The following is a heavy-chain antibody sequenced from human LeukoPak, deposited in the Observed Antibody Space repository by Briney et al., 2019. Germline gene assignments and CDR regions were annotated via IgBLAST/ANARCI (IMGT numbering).Heavy chain of an antibody. V-gene: IGHV5-51*01. CDR1: GYSFTSNW. Sequence: GESLKISCKGSGYSFTSNWIGWVRQMPGKGLEWMGIIYPGDSDTRYSPSFQGQVTLSVEKSISIAYLQWSSLKASDTAMYYCARFTTSMVAPWGQGTLVTVSS. CDR2: IYPGDSDT. J-gene: IGHJ5*02. D-gene: IGHD5-12*01. CDR3: ARFTTSMVAP.